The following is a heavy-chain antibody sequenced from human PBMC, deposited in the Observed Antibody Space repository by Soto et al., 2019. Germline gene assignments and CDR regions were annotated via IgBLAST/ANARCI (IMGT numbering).Heavy chain of an antibody. V-gene: IGHV3-23*01. CDR2: ISGSGGST. Sequence: PGGSLRLSCAASGFTFSSYAMSWVRQAPGKGLEWVSAISGSGGSTYYADSVKGRFTISRDNSKNTLYLQMNSLRAEDTAVYYCAKDDYSSGRMDNWFDPWGQGTLVTVSS. D-gene: IGHD6-19*01. CDR1: GFTFSSYA. CDR3: AKDDYSSGRMDNWFDP. J-gene: IGHJ5*02.